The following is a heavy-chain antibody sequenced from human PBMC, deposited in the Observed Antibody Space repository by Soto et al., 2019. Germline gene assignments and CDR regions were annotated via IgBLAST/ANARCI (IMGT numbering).Heavy chain of an antibody. V-gene: IGHV4-59*01. CDR1: GGSISSYY. CDR2: IYYSGST. CDR3: ARDLGASKHGMDV. D-gene: IGHD3-16*01. Sequence: WETLSLTCTVSGGSISSYYWSWIRQPPGKGLEWIGYIYYSGSTNYNPSLKSRVTISVDTSKNQFSLKLSSVTAADTAVYYCARDLGASKHGMDVWGQGTTVTVSS. J-gene: IGHJ6*02.